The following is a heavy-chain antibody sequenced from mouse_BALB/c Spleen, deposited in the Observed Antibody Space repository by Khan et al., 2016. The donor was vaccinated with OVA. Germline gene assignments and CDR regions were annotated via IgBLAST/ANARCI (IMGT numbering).Heavy chain of an antibody. D-gene: IGHD1-3*01. Sequence: QVQLKQSGPGLVAPSPSLSITCTVSGFSLTSYGVHWVRQPPGQGLEWLGVIWAGGSTNYYSALISSLSISKDNSKSQVFLKMNSLQTDDTAMDYCARLEDIWGQGTTLTVSS. CDR1: GFSLTSYG. V-gene: IGHV2-9*02. CDR3: ARLEDI. CDR2: IWAGGST. J-gene: IGHJ2*01.